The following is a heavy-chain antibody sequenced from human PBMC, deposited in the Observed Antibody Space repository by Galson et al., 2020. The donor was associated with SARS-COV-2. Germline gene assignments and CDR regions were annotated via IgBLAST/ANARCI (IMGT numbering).Heavy chain of an antibody. CDR3: ARRYTYGLSPYWYFDL. J-gene: IGHJ2*01. D-gene: IGHD5-18*01. CDR1: GGTISSGCYS. V-gene: IGHV4-30-2*01. Sequence: TLSLTCSLSGGTISSGCYSWTWIRQPPGTGLEWIGSVYHSGATHYNPSLKSRLTISVDRSKNQLSLELTSGTAADTAVYYCARRYTYGLSPYWYFDLWGRGTLVTVSS. CDR2: VYHSGAT.